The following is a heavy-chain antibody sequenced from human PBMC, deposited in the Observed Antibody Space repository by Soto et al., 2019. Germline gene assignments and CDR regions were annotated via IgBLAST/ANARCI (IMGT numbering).Heavy chain of an antibody. D-gene: IGHD6-6*01. CDR1: GGSISSYY. J-gene: IGHJ5*02. CDR3: ARTHSEYSRHLEDTNWFDP. Sequence: PSETLSLTCTVSGGSISSYYWSWIRQPPGKGLEWIGYIYYSGSTDYNPSLKSRVTISVDTSKNQFSLKLSSVTAADTAVYYCARTHSEYSRHLEDTNWFDPWGQGTLVTVSS. CDR2: IYYSGST. V-gene: IGHV4-59*01.